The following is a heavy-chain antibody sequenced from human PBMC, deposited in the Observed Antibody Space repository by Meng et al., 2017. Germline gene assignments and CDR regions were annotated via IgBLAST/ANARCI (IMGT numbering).Heavy chain of an antibody. D-gene: IGHD6-19*01. V-gene: IGHV6-1*01. J-gene: IGHJ4*01. CDR1: GDSVSSNSAA. Sequence: SDTLSLTCAISGDSVSSNSAAWNWSRQSPARGLEWLGRTYYRSKWYNDDAVSVKSRITINPDTYNNQFFQQLNSVTPDDTAVYYCAKGPNDGYSSGWRFDFWGQGTLVTVSS. CDR2: TYYRSKWYN. CDR3: AKGPNDGYSSGWRFDF.